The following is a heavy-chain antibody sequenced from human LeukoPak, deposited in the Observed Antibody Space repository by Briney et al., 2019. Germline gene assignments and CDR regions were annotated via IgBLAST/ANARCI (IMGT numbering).Heavy chain of an antibody. CDR3: TRSGYRHPYHFES. J-gene: IGHJ4*02. CDR2: IYTGGGT. CDR1: GLSVRTTY. V-gene: IGHV3-53*01. D-gene: IGHD3-22*01. Sequence: GGSLRLSCAVSGLSVRTTYMSWVRQAPGKGLEWVSVIYTGGGTDHADSVKGRFTISRDNSKNTLSLQMNSLRAEDTAIYYCTRSGYRHPYHFESWGQGTLVIVSS.